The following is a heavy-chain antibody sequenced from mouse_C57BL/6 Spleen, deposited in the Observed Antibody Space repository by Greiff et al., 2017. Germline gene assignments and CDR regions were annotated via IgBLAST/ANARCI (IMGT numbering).Heavy chain of an antibody. J-gene: IGHJ1*03. Sequence: VQLQQPGAELVRPGTSVKLSCKASGYTFTSYWMHWVKQRPGQGLEWIGVIDPSDSYTNYNQKFKGKATLTVDTSSSTAYMQLSSLTSEDSAVYFCAREDYGSSYGYWYFDVWGTGTTVTVSS. CDR1: GYTFTSYW. CDR2: IDPSDSYT. D-gene: IGHD1-1*01. V-gene: IGHV1-59*01. CDR3: AREDYGSSYGYWYFDV.